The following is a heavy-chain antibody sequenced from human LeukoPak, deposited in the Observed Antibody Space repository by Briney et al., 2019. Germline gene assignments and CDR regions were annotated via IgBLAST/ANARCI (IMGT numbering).Heavy chain of an antibody. J-gene: IGHJ4*02. CDR3: AKPNYDILTGPFDY. CDR2: ISGSGGST. D-gene: IGHD3-9*01. V-gene: IGHV3-23*01. Sequence: GGSLRLSCAASGFAFSSYAMSWVRQAPGKGLEWVSDISGSGGSTYYADSVKGRFTISRDNSKSTLYLQMNSLRAEDTAVYYCAKPNYDILTGPFDYWGQGTLVTVPS. CDR1: GFAFSSYA.